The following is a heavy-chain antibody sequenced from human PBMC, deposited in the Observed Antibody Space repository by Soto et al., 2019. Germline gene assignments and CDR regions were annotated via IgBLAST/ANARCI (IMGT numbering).Heavy chain of an antibody. Sequence: GEYLKISCKRSAYSFTRYSISWVRQMPGKGLEWMGRIDPSDSYTNYSPSFQGHVTISADKSISTAYLQWSSLKASDTAMYYCARPAAALYYYGMDVWGQGTTVTVSS. V-gene: IGHV5-10-1*01. CDR3: ARPAAALYYYGMDV. CDR1: AYSFTRYS. CDR2: IDPSDSYT. J-gene: IGHJ6*02. D-gene: IGHD6-13*01.